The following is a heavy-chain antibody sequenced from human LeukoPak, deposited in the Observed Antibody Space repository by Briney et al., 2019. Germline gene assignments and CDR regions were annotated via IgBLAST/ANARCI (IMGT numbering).Heavy chain of an antibody. J-gene: IGHJ4*02. CDR1: EFTFSTYW. D-gene: IGHD2-15*01. Sequence: GGSLRLSCAASEFTFSTYWMHWVRQAPGKGLVWVSRINADGRTTNYADSVKGRFTISRDNAKKTLHLQMNSLKVEDAAVYYCARVLCSGGYCYYFDYWGQGTLVTVSS. CDR3: ARVLCSGGYCYYFDY. V-gene: IGHV3-74*01. CDR2: INADGRTT.